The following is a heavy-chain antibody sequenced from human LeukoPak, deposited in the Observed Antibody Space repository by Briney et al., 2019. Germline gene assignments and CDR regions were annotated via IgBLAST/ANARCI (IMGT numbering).Heavy chain of an antibody. CDR3: ARDSLNGPLVISLDL. D-gene: IGHD3-9*01. V-gene: IGHV3-48*03. CDR2: ISSDGNTE. CDR1: GFSFSSYP. J-gene: IGHJ5*02. Sequence: PGGSLRLSCAASGFSFSSYPMNWVRQAPGKGLEWVSHISSDGNTEYHADAPRGRFTLSRDNAKNSLFLQINSLRVEDTAVYYCARDSLNGPLVISLDLWGQGAQVTVSS.